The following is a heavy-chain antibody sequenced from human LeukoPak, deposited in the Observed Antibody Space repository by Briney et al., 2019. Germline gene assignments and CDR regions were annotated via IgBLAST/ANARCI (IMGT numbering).Heavy chain of an antibody. CDR3: ARGGAGGTDY. CDR2: MYTSGST. CDR1: GGSISSGSYE. D-gene: IGHD1-26*01. V-gene: IGHV4-61*02. Sequence: KPSETLSLTCTVSGGSISSGSYEWSWLRQPGGKGLEWFGRMYTSGSTNYTPSLKGRVTISVDTSKNQFSLKLSSVTAADTAVYYCARGGAGGTDYWGQGTLVTVSS. J-gene: IGHJ4*02.